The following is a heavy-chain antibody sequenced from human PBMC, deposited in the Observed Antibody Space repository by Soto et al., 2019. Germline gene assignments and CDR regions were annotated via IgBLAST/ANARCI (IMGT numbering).Heavy chain of an antibody. J-gene: IGHJ5*02. CDR3: ARESKYDTSGYPPWFAP. CDR2: IYYSGST. D-gene: IGHD3-22*01. CDR1: VASISSGGYY. V-gene: IGHV4-31*03. Sequence: QVQLQESGPGLVKPSQTLSLTCTVSVASISSGGYYWSWIRQHPGEGLEWIGYIYYSGSTSYNPSLKGRVSIPVDPSKNQFSLKLTSVTDADTAVYYCARESKYDTSGYPPWFAPWGQGTLVTASS.